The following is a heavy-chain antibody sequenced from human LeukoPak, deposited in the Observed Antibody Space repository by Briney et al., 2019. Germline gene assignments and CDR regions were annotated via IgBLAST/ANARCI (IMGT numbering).Heavy chain of an antibody. Sequence: SETLSLTCTASGGSVNSCDYYWSWIRQPPGMGLEGIGYVYYTGNTYYNPSLKIRVTISIDTSENQFSLKLSSVTAADTAVYFCARVGYCSGGGCSFRYFDYWGQGALVTVSS. CDR3: ARVGYCSGGGCSFRYFDY. D-gene: IGHD2-15*01. CDR2: VYYTGNT. CDR1: GGSVNSCDYY. J-gene: IGHJ4*02. V-gene: IGHV4-30-4*01.